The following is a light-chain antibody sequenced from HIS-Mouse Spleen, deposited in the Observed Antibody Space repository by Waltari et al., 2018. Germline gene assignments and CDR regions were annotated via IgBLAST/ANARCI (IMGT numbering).Light chain of an antibody. J-gene: IGKJ1*01. CDR3: QQYGSSPRT. CDR2: GAS. Sequence: EIVLTQSPGTLSLSPGERATLSCRASQSVSSSYLAWYQQKPGQAPRLLIYGASSRATGIPDRFSGSGSETDFTLTISRLEPEDFAVYYCQQYGSSPRTLGQGTKVEIK. V-gene: IGKV3-20*01. CDR1: QSVSSSY.